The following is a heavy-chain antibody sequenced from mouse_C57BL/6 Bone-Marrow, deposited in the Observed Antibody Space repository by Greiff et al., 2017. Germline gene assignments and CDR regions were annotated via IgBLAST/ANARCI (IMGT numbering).Heavy chain of an antibody. Sequence: QVQLKQPGAELVMPGASVKLSCKASGYTFTSYWMHWVKQRPGQGLEWIGEIDPYDSYTKSNQKFKCKATLTVDKSSSTAYMQLISLTSEDSAVYYCARMGNYAMDYWGQGTSVTGSS. CDR3: ARMGNYAMDY. CDR2: IDPYDSYT. V-gene: IGHV1-69*01. J-gene: IGHJ4*01. CDR1: GYTFTSYW.